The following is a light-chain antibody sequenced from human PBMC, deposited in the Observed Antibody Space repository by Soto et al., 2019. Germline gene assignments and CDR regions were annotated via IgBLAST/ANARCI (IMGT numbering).Light chain of an antibody. V-gene: IGLV2-14*01. Sequence: QSALTQPASVSGSPGQSITISCTGTSSDVGGYNYVSWYQQHPGKAPKFMIYDVSNRPSGVSNRFSGSKSGNTASLTIFGLQAEDDADYYCCSYTTSNTRQIVFGTGTKVTVL. CDR2: DVS. J-gene: IGLJ1*01. CDR3: CSYTTSNTRQIV. CDR1: SSDVGGYNY.